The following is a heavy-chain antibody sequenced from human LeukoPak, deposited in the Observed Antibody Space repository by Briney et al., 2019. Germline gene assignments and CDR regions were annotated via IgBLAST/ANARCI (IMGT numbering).Heavy chain of an antibody. CDR1: GLTFSSYS. CDR3: ARDQGGVGY. D-gene: IGHD3-16*01. Sequence: PGGSLRLSCVASGLTFSSYSMNWVRQAPGKGLEWVSYISSFSGTINYADSVKGRFTISRDNAKNSLYLQMNSLRAEDTAVYYCARDQGGVGYWGQGTLVTVSS. J-gene: IGHJ4*02. V-gene: IGHV3-48*01. CDR2: ISSFSGTI.